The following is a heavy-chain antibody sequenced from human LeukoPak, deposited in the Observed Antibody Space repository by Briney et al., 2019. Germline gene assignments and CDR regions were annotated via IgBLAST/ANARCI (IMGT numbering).Heavy chain of an antibody. J-gene: IGHJ6*03. Sequence: QPGGSLRLSCAASGFTFSSYSMNWVRQAPGKGLEWVSYISSSSSTINYADSVKGRFTISRDNAKNSLYLQMNSLRAEDTAVYYCARAEGPYYYYYMDVWGKGTTVTVSS. V-gene: IGHV3-48*01. CDR3: ARAEGPYYYYYMDV. CDR1: GFTFSSYS. CDR2: ISSSSSTI.